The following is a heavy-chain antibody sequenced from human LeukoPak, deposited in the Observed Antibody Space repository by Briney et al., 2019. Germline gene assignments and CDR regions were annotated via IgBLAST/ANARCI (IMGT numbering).Heavy chain of an antibody. D-gene: IGHD3-9*01. V-gene: IGHV3-23*01. CDR2: NSGSGGST. CDR1: GLTFCSYA. CDR3: AKDLGNYEIRTGPNWFDP. Sequence: SGGSLTLSCAVSGLTFCSYAMRWVRHAPGKGRVWGSANSGSGGSTYYAHSVKGRLTISRDHSKNTLYLQMNRLRAAHTAVYYCAKDLGNYEIRTGPNWFDPWGQGTLVTVSS. J-gene: IGHJ5*02.